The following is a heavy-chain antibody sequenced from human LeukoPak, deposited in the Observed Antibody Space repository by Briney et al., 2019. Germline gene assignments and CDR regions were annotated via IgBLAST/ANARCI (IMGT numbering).Heavy chain of an antibody. D-gene: IGHD5-18*01. CDR3: ARDLGGYSYGLDY. CDR1: GGSISNSRDY. J-gene: IGHJ4*02. V-gene: IGHV4-61*01. CDR2: IYYSGST. Sequence: PSETLSLTCTVSGGSISNSRDYWAWIRQPPGKGLEWIGYIYYSGSTNYNPSLKSRVTISVDTSKNQFSLKLSSVTAADTAVYYCARDLGGYSYGLDYWGQGTLVTVSS.